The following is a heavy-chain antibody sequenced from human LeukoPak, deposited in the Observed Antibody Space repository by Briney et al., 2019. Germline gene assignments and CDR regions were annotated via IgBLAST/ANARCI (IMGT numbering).Heavy chain of an antibody. CDR3: ARVAGYYNDY. D-gene: IGHD3-22*01. J-gene: IGHJ4*02. Sequence: PSETLSLTCTVSGGSISSGSYYWSWIRQPAGKGLEWIGRIYTSGSTNYNPSLKSRVTISVDTSKNQFSLKLSSVTAADTAVYYCARVAGYYNDYWGQGTLVTVFS. CDR1: GGSISSGSYY. CDR2: IYTSGST. V-gene: IGHV4-61*02.